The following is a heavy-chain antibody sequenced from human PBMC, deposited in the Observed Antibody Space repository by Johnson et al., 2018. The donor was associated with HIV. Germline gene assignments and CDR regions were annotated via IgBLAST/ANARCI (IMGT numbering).Heavy chain of an antibody. CDR3: ARSGYGSGSTHDAFAI. J-gene: IGHJ3*02. CDR2: IYSGGST. CDR1: RFTLISNY. V-gene: IGHV3-66*01. Sequence: VPLVASRSRFFQPGRSLRLSCAASRFTLISNYMNWVRQSPGKGLEWVSVIYSGGSTYYADAVKGRFTISKDNSKNTLYLQMNSLRAEDTAVYYCARSGYGSGSTHDAFAIWGQGTMVTVSS. D-gene: IGHD3-10*01.